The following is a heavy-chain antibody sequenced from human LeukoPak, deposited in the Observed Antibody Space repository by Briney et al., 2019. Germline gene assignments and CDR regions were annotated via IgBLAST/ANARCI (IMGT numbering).Heavy chain of an antibody. CDR3: ARGLRGSGTYDWSDP. D-gene: IGHD3-10*01. J-gene: IGHJ5*02. Sequence: SETLSLTCTVSGGSISSSYWSWIRQPPGKGLEWLGYIYHSGSTNYNPSLKSRVTISVDTSKNQFSLKLSSVTAADTAVYYCARGLRGSGTYDWSDPWGQGTLVTVSS. CDR2: IYHSGST. CDR1: GGSISSSY. V-gene: IGHV4-59*01.